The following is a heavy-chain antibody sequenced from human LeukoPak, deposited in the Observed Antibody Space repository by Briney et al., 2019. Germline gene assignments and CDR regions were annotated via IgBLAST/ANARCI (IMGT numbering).Heavy chain of an antibody. CDR1: GYTFTDYY. Sequence: ASVKVSCKASGYTFTDYYIHWVRQAPGQGLEWMGMIYPRDGSTSYAQKFQGRVTVTRDTSTSTVHMELSGLRSEGTAVYYCARDQEGFDYWGQGTLVTVSS. CDR2: IYPRDGST. CDR3: ARDQEGFDY. J-gene: IGHJ4*02. V-gene: IGHV1-46*01.